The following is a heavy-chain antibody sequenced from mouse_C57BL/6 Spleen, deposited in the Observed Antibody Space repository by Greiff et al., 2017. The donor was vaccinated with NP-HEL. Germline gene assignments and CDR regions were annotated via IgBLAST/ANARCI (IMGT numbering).Heavy chain of an antibody. D-gene: IGHD1-1*01. CDR3: ARVPSFITTVAAMDD. CDR1: GFHITNTY. CDR2: IDPANGNT. J-gene: IGHJ4*01. Sequence: VQLQQSVAELVRPGASVKLSCTASGFHITNTYMHWVKQRPEQGLEWIGMIDPANGNTKYAPKFQGKATIPADTSSNTAYLQLSRLTSADTAIYYCARVPSFITTVAAMDDWGQGTSVTVSS. V-gene: IGHV14-3*01.